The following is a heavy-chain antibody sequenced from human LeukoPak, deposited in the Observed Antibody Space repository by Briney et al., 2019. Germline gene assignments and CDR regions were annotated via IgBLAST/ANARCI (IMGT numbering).Heavy chain of an antibody. J-gene: IGHJ4*02. CDR3: AKDKGYSGWYYFDY. CDR1: GFTFSSYG. Sequence: GGSLRLSCAASGFTFSSYGMHWVRQAPGKGLEWVAVISYDGSNKYYADSVKGRFTISRDNSKNTLYLQMNSLRAEDTAAYYCAKDKGYSGWYYFDYWGQGTLVTVSS. CDR2: ISYDGSNK. D-gene: IGHD6-19*01. V-gene: IGHV3-30*18.